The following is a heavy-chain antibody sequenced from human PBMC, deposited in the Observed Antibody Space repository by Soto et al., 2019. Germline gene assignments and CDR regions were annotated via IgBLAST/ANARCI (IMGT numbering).Heavy chain of an antibody. V-gene: IGHV4-34*01. CDR3: ARGRFFIVVVTAAANCFDP. D-gene: IGHD2-2*01. CDR2: INHSGST. J-gene: IGHJ5*02. Sequence: QVQPQQWGAGLLKLTESLSLTCAVYGGSFSGYYWSWIRQPSGKGLEWIGEINHSGSTNYNPCLKRRVTISVDTSKNQFSLKLSSVTAAHTAVYYCARGRFFIVVVTAAANCFDPWGQGTLVTVSS. CDR1: GGSFSGYY.